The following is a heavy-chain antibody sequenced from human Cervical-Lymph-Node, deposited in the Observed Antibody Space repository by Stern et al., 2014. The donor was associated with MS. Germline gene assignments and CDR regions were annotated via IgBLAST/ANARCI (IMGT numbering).Heavy chain of an antibody. J-gene: IGHJ6*02. D-gene: IGHD6-6*01. CDR2: IWYDGSNK. V-gene: IGHV3-33*01. CDR1: GFTFSSYG. CDR3: ARDYSSSDPVYGMDV. Sequence: VQLVESGGGVVQPGRSLRLSCAASGFTFSSYGMHWVRQAPGKGLEWAAVIWYDGSNKYYADSVKGRFTISRDNSKNTLYLQMNSLRAEDTAVYYCARDYSSSDPVYGMDVWGQGTTVTVSS.